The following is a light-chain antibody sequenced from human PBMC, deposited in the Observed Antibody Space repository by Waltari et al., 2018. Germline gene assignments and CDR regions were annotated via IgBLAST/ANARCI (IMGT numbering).Light chain of an antibody. CDR2: DAS. V-gene: IGKV3-11*01. J-gene: IGKJ3*01. Sequence: EIVLTQSPATLSLSPGERAPLSCRASQSVSSYLAWYQQEPGQAPRLLIYDASNRATGIPARFSGSGSGTDFTLTISSLEPEDFAVYYCQQRSNWPLTFGPGTKVDIK. CDR3: QQRSNWPLT. CDR1: QSVSSY.